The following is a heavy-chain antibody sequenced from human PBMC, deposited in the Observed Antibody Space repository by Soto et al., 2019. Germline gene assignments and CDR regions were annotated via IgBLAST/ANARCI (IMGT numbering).Heavy chain of an antibody. V-gene: IGHV4-34*01. CDR2: INHSGST. J-gene: IGHJ6*02. CDR1: VGSFSGYY. CDR3: ARAGPYQLLSYYYYGMDV. D-gene: IGHD2-2*01. Sequence: SETLSLTCAVYVGSFSGYYWSWIRQPPGKGLEWIGEINHSGSTNYNPSLKSRVTISVDTSKNQFSLKLSSVTAADTAVYYCARAGPYQLLSYYYYGMDVWGQGTTVTVSS.